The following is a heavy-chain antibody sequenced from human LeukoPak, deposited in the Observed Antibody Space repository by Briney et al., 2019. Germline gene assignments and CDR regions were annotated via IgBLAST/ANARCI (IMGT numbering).Heavy chain of an antibody. D-gene: IGHD3-10*01. Sequence: GGSLRLSCAASGFTFNTFTMYWVRQAPGKGLEYVSAISSNGNNTYYTNSVKGRFTISRDNSKNTLYLRMGSLRAEDMAVYYCARGTLWVGELLYLFDNWGQGTLVTVSS. J-gene: IGHJ4*02. CDR2: ISSNGNNT. CDR1: GFTFNTFT. V-gene: IGHV3-64*01. CDR3: ARGTLWVGELLYLFDN.